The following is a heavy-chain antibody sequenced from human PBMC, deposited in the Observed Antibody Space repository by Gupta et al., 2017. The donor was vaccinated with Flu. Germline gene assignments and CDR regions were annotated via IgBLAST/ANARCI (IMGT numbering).Heavy chain of an antibody. V-gene: IGHV3-74*01. CDR1: SNYW. CDR2: IRGDEAVT. D-gene: IGHD6-6*01. Sequence: SNYWMHWVRQAPGEGLVWVSRIRGDEAVTNYADSVKGRFTISRDNAKNTLYLQMTSLRAEDTAVYYCARGAITTSSPLRDYWCQVGLVTISS. CDR3: ARGAITTSSPLRDY. J-gene: IGHJ4*02.